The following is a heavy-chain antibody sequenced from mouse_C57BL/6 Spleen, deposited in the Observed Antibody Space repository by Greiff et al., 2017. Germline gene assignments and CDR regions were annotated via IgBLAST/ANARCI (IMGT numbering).Heavy chain of an antibody. J-gene: IGHJ4*01. D-gene: IGHD2-5*01. Sequence: VQLQQPGAELVKPGASVKLSCKASGYTFTSYWMHWVKQRPGQGLEWIGMIHPNSGSTNYNEKFKSKATLTVDKSTSTAYMQLSSLTSEDSAVYYCASCYSNYYYCAMDYWGQGTSVTVSS. CDR2: IHPNSGST. V-gene: IGHV1-64*01. CDR3: ASCYSNYYYCAMDY. CDR1: GYTFTSYW.